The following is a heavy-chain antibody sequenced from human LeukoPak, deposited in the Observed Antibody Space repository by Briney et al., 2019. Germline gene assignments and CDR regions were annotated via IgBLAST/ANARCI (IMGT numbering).Heavy chain of an antibody. CDR2: ISTSSSYI. D-gene: IGHD3-22*01. Sequence: GGSLRLSCAASGFSFSSYSMNWVRQAPGTGLEWVSCISTSSSYIYYADSVKGRFTISRDNAKKSLYLQMNSLRAEDTAVYYCARAIWESTGYYFDYWGQGTLVTVSS. CDR1: GFSFSSYS. CDR3: ARAIWESTGYYFDY. J-gene: IGHJ4*02. V-gene: IGHV3-21*01.